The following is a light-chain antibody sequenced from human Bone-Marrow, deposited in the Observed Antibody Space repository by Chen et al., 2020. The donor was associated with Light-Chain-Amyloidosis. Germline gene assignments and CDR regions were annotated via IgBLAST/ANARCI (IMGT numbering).Light chain of an antibody. CDR1: SGSVPTSYY. CDR2: STN. J-gene: IGLJ3*02. Sequence: QTVVTQEPSFSVSPGGTVTLTCCLSSGSVPTSYYPSGYQQTPGQAPRTLIYSTNTRSSGVPDRFSGSILGNKAALAITGAQADDESDYYCVLYMGSGISVFGGGTKLTVL. CDR3: VLYMGSGISV. V-gene: IGLV8-61*01.